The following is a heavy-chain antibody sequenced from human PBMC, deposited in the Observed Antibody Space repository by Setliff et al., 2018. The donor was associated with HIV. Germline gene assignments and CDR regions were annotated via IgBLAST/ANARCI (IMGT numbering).Heavy chain of an antibody. J-gene: IGHJ6*02. V-gene: IGHV4-34*08. D-gene: IGHD2-15*01. Sequence: PSETLSLTCAVSGGTFSLHYYTWIRQSPLRGLEWIGEINHSGGTRYNPSLESRVTMSLDSSRKQFSLRLISVTAADTAVYYCARDRIEVVVDGPHDVFDVWGRGTTVTVSS. CDR3: ARDRIEVVVDGPHDVFDV. CDR2: INHSGGT. CDR1: GGTFSLHY.